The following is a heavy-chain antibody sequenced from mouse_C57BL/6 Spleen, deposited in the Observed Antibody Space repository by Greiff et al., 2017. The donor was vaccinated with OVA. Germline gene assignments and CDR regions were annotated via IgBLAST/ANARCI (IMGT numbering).Heavy chain of an antibody. V-gene: IGHV1-53*01. Sequence: QVQLQQPGTELVKPGASVKLSCKASGYTFTSYWMHWVKQRPGQGLEWIGNINPSNGGTHYNEKFKSKATLTVDKSSSTAYMQLSSLTSEDSAVYYCARKEIYRRAMDYWGQGTSVTVSS. D-gene: IGHD1-3*01. CDR3: ARKEIYRRAMDY. CDR1: GYTFTSYW. CDR2: INPSNGGT. J-gene: IGHJ4*01.